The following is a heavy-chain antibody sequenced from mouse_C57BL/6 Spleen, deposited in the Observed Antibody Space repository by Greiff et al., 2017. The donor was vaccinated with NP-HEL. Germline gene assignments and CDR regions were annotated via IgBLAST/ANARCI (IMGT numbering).Heavy chain of an antibody. J-gene: IGHJ1*03. CDR1: GYTFTSYG. Sequence: VQLQQSGAELARPGASVKLSCKASGYTFTSYGISWVKQRTGQGLEWIGEIYPRSGNTYYNEKFKGKATLTADKSSSTAYMELRSLTSEDSAVYFCARAGDYYGSSPYFDVWGTGTTVTVSS. CDR2: IYPRSGNT. V-gene: IGHV1-81*01. CDR3: ARAGDYYGSSPYFDV. D-gene: IGHD1-1*01.